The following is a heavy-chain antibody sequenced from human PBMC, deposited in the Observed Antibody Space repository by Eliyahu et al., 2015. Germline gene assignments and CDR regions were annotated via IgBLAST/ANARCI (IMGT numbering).Heavy chain of an antibody. CDR3: AKGLGFGETT. J-gene: IGHJ5*02. Sequence: VKLVESGGGLVQPGRSLRLSCATSGFTFDDYAMHWVRQAPXKGLEWVSGINWSGSDLGYADSVKGRFTISRDNARNSLYLQITGLTPDDTAIYYCAKGLGFGETTWGQGTLVTVSS. D-gene: IGHD3-10*01. CDR2: INWSGSDL. V-gene: IGHV3-9*01. CDR1: GFTFDDYA.